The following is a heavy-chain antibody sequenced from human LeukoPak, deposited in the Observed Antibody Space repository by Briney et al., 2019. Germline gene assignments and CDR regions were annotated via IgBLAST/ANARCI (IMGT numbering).Heavy chain of an antibody. CDR3: ARGLGRSSSGDRDY. CDR2: INHSGST. D-gene: IGHD6-6*01. Sequence: SETLSLTCAVYGGSFSGYYWSWIRQPPGKGLEWIGEINHSGSTNYNPSLKSRVTISVDTSKNQFSLKLSSVTAADTAVYYCARGLGRSSSGDRDYWGQGTLVTVSS. V-gene: IGHV4-34*01. J-gene: IGHJ4*02. CDR1: GGSFSGYY.